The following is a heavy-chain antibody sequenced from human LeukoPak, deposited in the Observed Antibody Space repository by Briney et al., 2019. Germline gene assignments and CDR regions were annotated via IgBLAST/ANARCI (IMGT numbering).Heavy chain of an antibody. CDR1: GFTFSSYS. V-gene: IGHV3-21*01. J-gene: IGHJ6*03. D-gene: IGHD6-13*01. CDR3: ARGAARSHYYYMEV. CDR2: ISSSSSYI. Sequence: GGSLRLSCAASGFTFSSYSMNWVRQAAGEGREWVSSISSSSSYIYYADSVKGRFPIYRDKAKNSLYLQMNSLRAEDTAVYYCARGAARSHYYYMEVWGKGTTVTISS.